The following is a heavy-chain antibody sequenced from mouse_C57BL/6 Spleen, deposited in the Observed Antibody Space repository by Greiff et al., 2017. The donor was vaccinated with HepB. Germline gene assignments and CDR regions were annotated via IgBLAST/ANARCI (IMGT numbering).Heavy chain of an antibody. CDR1: GYTFTSYW. V-gene: IGHV1-69*01. CDR3: ARRRGGSSSYYAMDY. CDR2: IDPSDSYT. D-gene: IGHD1-1*01. J-gene: IGHJ4*01. Sequence: QVQLQQSGAELVMPGASVKLSCKASGYTFTSYWMHWVKQRPGQGLEWIGEIDPSDSYTNYNQKFKGKSTLTVDKSSSTAYMQLSSLTSEDSAVYYCARRRGGSSSYYAMDYWGQGTSVTVSS.